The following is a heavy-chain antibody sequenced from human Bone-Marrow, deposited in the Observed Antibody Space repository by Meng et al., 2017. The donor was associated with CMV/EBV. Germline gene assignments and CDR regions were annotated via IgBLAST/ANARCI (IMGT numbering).Heavy chain of an antibody. V-gene: IGHV4-34*01. Sequence: SDTLSRMCAVYGWPFRDYYWSWIRQPPGKGLEWIGEINHSGSTNYNPSLKSRVTIPVDTSKNQFSLKLSPVTDADTAVYYCARVWVFSYCSSTSYHRGWFDPWGQGTLVPVSS. J-gene: IGHJ5*02. CDR3: ARVWVFSYCSSTSYHRGWFDP. CDR1: GWPFRDYY. CDR2: INHSGST. D-gene: IGHD2-2*01.